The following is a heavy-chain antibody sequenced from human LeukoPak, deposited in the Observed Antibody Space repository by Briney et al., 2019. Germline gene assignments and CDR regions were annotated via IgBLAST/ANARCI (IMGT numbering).Heavy chain of an antibody. CDR3: ARDVTGTTYFDY. Sequence: SETLSLTCTVSGGSISSGSYYWSWIRQPAGKGLEWIGRIYTSGSTNYNPSLKSRVTISVDTSKNQFSLKLSSVTAADTAVYYCARDVTGTTYFDYWGQGTLVTVSS. V-gene: IGHV4-61*02. J-gene: IGHJ4*02. CDR1: GGSISSGSYY. CDR2: IYTSGST. D-gene: IGHD1-7*01.